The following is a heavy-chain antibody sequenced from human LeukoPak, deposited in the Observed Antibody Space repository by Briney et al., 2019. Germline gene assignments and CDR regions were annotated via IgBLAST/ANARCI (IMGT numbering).Heavy chain of an antibody. J-gene: IGHJ4*02. CDR2: VYMGGTT. CDR1: GFTVSTNY. Sequence: GGSLRLSCAASGFTVSTNYMNWVRHAPGKGLEWVSVVYMGGTTYYADSVKGRFTISRDITKNTIYLQMNNLRAEDTAVYYCARGLLRDGYTYSYSFDYWGQGTLVTVSS. D-gene: IGHD5-18*01. CDR3: ARGLLRDGYTYSYSFDY. V-gene: IGHV3-66*01.